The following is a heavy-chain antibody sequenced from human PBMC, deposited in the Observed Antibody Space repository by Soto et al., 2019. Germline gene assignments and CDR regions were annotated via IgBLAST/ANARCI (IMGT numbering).Heavy chain of an antibody. CDR2: IIPILGIA. J-gene: IGHJ4*02. V-gene: IGHV1-69*02. CDR1: GGTFSSYT. Sequence: QVQLVQSGAEVKKPGSSVKVSCKASGGTFSSYTISWVRQAPGQGLEWMGRIIPILGIANYAQKFQGRVTITADKSTSTVYMELSSLRSEDMAVYYCPSVPGIALAGTGNWGQGTLVTVSS. CDR3: PSVPGIALAGTGN. D-gene: IGHD6-19*01.